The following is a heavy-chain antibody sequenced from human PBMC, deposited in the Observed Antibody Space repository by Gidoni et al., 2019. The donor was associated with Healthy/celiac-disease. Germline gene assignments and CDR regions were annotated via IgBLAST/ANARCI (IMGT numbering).Heavy chain of an antibody. CDR2: IYYSGST. CDR1: VGSISSSSYY. CDR3: ARPWGYSSSWIDY. Sequence: LQLPESGPGLVKPSETLSLTCTVSVGSISSSSYYWAWLCQPPGKGLEWIGSIYYSGSTYYNPSLKSRVTIAVDTSKNQFSLKLSSGTAADTAVYYCARPWGYSSSWIDYGGQGTLVTVSS. D-gene: IGHD6-13*01. J-gene: IGHJ4*02. V-gene: IGHV4-39*01.